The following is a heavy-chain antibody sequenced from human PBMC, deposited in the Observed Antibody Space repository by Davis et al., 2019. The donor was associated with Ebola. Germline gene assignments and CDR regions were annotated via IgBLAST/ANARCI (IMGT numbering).Heavy chain of an antibody. CDR2: IFYDGST. CDR3: ARHGGYRAEIDP. CDR1: GDSVRSGTFY. J-gene: IGHJ5*02. D-gene: IGHD5-12*01. V-gene: IGHV4-61*01. Sequence: SETLSLTCTVSGDSVRSGTFYWSWIRQPPGMGLEWIGYIFYDGSTNYNPSLMSRVTISVDTSKTQVSLKLTSVTAADTAVYYCARHGGYRAEIDPWGQGTLVTVSS.